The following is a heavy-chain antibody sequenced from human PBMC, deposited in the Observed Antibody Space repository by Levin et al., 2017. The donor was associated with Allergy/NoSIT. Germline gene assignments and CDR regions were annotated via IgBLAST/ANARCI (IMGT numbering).Heavy chain of an antibody. CDR2: ISSSSSII. J-gene: IGHJ3*02. D-gene: IGHD2-15*01. Sequence: LAGGSLRLSCAASGFTFSSYSMNWVRQAPGKGLEWVSYISSSSSIIYYAESVKGRFAISRDNAKNSLYLHLSSLRDEDTAVYFCAGLRGAYCSGGECSSAFDIWGQGTMVTVSS. CDR3: AGLRGAYCSGGECSSAFDI. CDR1: GFTFSSYS. V-gene: IGHV3-48*02.